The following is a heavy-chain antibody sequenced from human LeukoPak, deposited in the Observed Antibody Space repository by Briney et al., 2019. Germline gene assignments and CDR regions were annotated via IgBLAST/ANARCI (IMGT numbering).Heavy chain of an antibody. V-gene: IGHV5-51*01. CDR3: ARLRDGYKES. CDR1: GXSFTNYW. CDR2: IYPGDSDT. D-gene: IGHD5-24*01. Sequence: GESLKISFKGSGXSFTNYWIGWVRQTPGKGVEWMGIIYPGDSDTRYSPSFQGQVTISADESISTAYLQWSSLKASDSAMYYCARLRDGYKESWGQGTLVTVSS. J-gene: IGHJ5*02.